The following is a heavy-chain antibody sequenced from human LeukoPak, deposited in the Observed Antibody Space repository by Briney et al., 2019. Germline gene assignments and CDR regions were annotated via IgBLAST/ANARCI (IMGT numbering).Heavy chain of an antibody. V-gene: IGHV3-74*01. J-gene: IGHJ5*02. CDR1: GITFGNNW. CDR3: ARDVPHNWFDT. Sequence: GGSLRLSCAASGITFGNNWMNWVRQGPGRGLVWISRINSDGGGAIYADSVKGRFTVSRDNAKNTLYLQMNSLRAEDTAVYYCARDVPHNWFDTWGQGTLVTVSS. CDR2: INSDGGGA.